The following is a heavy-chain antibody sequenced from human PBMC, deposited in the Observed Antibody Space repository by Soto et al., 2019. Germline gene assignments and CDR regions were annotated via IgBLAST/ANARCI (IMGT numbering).Heavy chain of an antibody. D-gene: IGHD4-17*01. V-gene: IGHV3-30-3*01. CDR1: GFTFSSYA. CDR3: ARGWWGQQLTGISPMGYGDYDFDY. J-gene: IGHJ4*02. CDR2: ISYDGSNK. Sequence: GGSLRLSCAASGFTFSSYAMHWTRQAPGKGLEWVAVISYDGSNKYYADSVKGRFTISRDNSKNTLYLQMISLRAEDTAVYYCARGWWGQQLTGISPMGYGDYDFDYWGQGTLVTVSS.